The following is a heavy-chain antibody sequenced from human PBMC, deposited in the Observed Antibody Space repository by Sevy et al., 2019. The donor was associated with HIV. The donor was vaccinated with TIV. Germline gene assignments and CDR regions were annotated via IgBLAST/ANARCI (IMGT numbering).Heavy chain of an antibody. CDR1: GGSISSSSYY. V-gene: IGHV4-39*01. J-gene: IGHJ4*02. D-gene: IGHD2-15*01. CDR3: ASHKGQYGGNLQEPFDY. CDR2: IYYSGST. Sequence: SETLSLTCTVSGGSISSSSYYWGGIRQPPGKGLEWIGSIYYSGSTYYNPSLKSRVTISVATSKNQFSLKLCSVTAADTAVYYCASHKGQYGGNLQEPFDYGGEGTLVTVSS.